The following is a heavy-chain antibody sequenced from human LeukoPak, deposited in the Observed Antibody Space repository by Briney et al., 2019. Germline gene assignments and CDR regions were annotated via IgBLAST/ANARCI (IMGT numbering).Heavy chain of an antibody. Sequence: GASVKVSCKASGYTFTSYYMHRVRQAPGQGLEWMGIINPSGGSTSYAQKFQGRVTMTRDTSTSTVYMELSSLRSEDTAVYYCARTEEHSGWYEPPLYFDYWGQGTLVTVSS. CDR1: GYTFTSYY. CDR3: ARTEEHSGWYEPPLYFDY. J-gene: IGHJ4*02. CDR2: INPSGGST. D-gene: IGHD6-19*01. V-gene: IGHV1-46*01.